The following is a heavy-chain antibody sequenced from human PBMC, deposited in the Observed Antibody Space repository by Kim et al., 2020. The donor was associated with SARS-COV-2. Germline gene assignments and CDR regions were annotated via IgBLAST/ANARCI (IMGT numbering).Heavy chain of an antibody. V-gene: IGHV3-74*01. CDR2: TSNDGTHT. Sequence: GGSLRLSCAASGFSLSHHYIHWVRQAPGKGLVWVSCTSNDGTHTSYADSVKGRFTISRDKSKNMLFLQMNSLRAEDTSVYYCVRSLGDDAFDMWGQGTMVTVSS. CDR3: VRSLGDDAFDM. J-gene: IGHJ3*02. D-gene: IGHD2-21*01. CDR1: GFSLSHHY.